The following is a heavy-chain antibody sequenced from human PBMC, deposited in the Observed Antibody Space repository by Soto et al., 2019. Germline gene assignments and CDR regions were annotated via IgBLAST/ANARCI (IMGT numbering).Heavy chain of an antibody. D-gene: IGHD6-13*01. J-gene: IGHJ5*02. CDR3: ARHQSHSSSYVDP. CDR2: IYYSGST. Sequence: SDTLSLTCTISSTSITSSSYFWGAIRQPPGKGLEWIGSIYYSGSTYYNPSLKSRVTVSVDTSKNQFSLKLNSVTAADTAVYYCARHQSHSSSYVDPWGQGTLVTVS. CDR1: STSITSSSYF. V-gene: IGHV4-39*01.